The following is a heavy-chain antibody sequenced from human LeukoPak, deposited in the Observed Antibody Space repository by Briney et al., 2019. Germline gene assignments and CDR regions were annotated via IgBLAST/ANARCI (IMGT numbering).Heavy chain of an antibody. D-gene: IGHD5-24*01. CDR2: INHSGST. J-gene: IGHJ4*02. V-gene: IGHV4-34*01. Sequence: PSETLSLTCAVYGGSFSGYYWSWIRQPPGKGLEWIGEINHSGSTNYNPSLKSRVTISVDTSKNQFSLKLSSVTAADTAVYYCASSDGSTPYYFDYWGQGTLVTVSS. CDR1: GGSFSGYY. CDR3: ASSDGSTPYYFDY.